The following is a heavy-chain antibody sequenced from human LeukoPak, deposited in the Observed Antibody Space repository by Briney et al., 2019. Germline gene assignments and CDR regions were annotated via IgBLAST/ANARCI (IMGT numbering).Heavy chain of an antibody. CDR2: VWYDGTKE. D-gene: IGHD3-16*01. V-gene: IGHV3-33*01. J-gene: IGHJ2*01. CDR3: ARSLSFGWYFDI. CDR1: TFTFSTHV. Sequence: PGGSLRLSCAASTFTFSTHVMHLVRQAPGKGLEWAAVVWYDGTKEYYAESVKGRFTVSRDTSRNTLYLQMDSLRAEDTAVYYCARSLSFGWYFDIWGRGTPVTVSS.